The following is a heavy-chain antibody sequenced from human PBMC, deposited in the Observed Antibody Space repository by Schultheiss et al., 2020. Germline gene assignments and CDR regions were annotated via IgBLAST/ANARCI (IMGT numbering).Heavy chain of an antibody. Sequence: SETLSLTCAVYGGSFSAYYWSWIRQPPGKGLEWIGEINHSGSTNYNPSLKSRVPISVDTSKNHFSLKLSSVTAADTAVYYCARGRGAARYNWFDPWGQGTLVTVSS. D-gene: IGHD6-25*01. V-gene: IGHV4-34*01. J-gene: IGHJ5*02. CDR3: ARGRGAARYNWFDP. CDR1: GGSFSAYY. CDR2: INHSGST.